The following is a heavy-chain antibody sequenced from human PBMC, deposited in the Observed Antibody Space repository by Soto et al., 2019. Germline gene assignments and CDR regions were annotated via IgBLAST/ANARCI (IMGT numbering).Heavy chain of an antibody. CDR3: ARAYGSGSTNPYYFDY. Sequence: SETLSLTCAVSSGSISSSNWWSWVRQPPGKGLEWIGEIYHSGSTNYNPSLKSRVTISVDKSKNQFSLKLSSVTAADTAVYYCARAYGSGSTNPYYFDYWGQGTLVTVSS. D-gene: IGHD3-10*01. CDR2: IYHSGST. J-gene: IGHJ4*02. V-gene: IGHV4-4*02. CDR1: SGSISSSNW.